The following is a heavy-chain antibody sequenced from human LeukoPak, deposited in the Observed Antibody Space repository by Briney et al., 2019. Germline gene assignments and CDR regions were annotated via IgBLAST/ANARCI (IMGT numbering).Heavy chain of an antibody. V-gene: IGHV3-23*01. J-gene: IGHJ4*02. Sequence: GALRLSCAASGFTFSSYAMSWVRQAPGKGLEWVSAISGSGGSTYYADSVKGRFTISRDNSKNTLYLQMNSLRAEDTAVYYCAKADSSSWTYDYWGQGILVTVSS. CDR3: AKADSSSWTYDY. CDR2: ISGSGGST. D-gene: IGHD6-13*01. CDR1: GFTFSSYA.